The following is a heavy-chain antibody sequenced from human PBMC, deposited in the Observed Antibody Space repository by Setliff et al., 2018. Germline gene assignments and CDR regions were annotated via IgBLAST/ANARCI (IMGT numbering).Heavy chain of an antibody. Sequence: ASVKVSCKASGYTFNTYEINWVRQAPGQGLEVMGWVTPNGGSAVYSQKFQGRVTMTASTPLSTAYMELTGLTSEDTAVYYCARHGSSGKFDASDIWGQGTMVTVSS. CDR2: VTPNGGSA. V-gene: IGHV1-8*01. J-gene: IGHJ3*02. D-gene: IGHD3-10*01. CDR1: GYTFNTYE. CDR3: ARHGSSGKFDASDI.